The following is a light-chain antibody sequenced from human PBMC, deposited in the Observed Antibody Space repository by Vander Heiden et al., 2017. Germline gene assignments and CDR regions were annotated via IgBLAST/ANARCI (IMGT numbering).Light chain of an antibody. V-gene: IGLV1-44*01. CDR2: SNK. J-gene: IGLJ3*02. Sequence: QSVLTQPPSASGTPGQRVTIACSGSSSNIGSNTVNWYQQPPGTAPKLLIYSNKRRPSGVPGRFAGSKSGTADSLAISGLQSEDEADYYCAAWDDSLFWVFGGGTKLTVL. CDR3: AAWDDSLFWV. CDR1: SSNIGSNT.